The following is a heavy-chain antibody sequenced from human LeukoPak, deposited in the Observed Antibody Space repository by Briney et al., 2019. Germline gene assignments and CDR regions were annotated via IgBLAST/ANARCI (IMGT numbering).Heavy chain of an antibody. CDR1: GGSFSNYY. CDR2: INHSGST. CDR3: ARVFWSGYYQSVWYFDY. D-gene: IGHD3-3*01. V-gene: IGHV4-34*01. Sequence: SETLSLTCAVYGGSFSNYYWSWIRQPPGKGLEWIGEINHSGSTNYNPSLKSRVTISVDTSKNQFSLKLSSVTAADTAVYYCARVFWSGYYQSVWYFDYWGQGTLVTVSS. J-gene: IGHJ4*02.